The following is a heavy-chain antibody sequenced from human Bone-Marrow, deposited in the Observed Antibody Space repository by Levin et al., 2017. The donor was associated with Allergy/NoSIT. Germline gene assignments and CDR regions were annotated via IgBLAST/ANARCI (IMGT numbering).Heavy chain of an antibody. CDR2: ISPYNSKT. CDR3: AKGPLPYPLFDP. V-gene: IGHV1-18*01. J-gene: IGHJ5*02. D-gene: IGHD2-2*01. Sequence: GESLKISCKASGYRFSAYGISWVRKAPGQGLEWMGWISPYNSKTHYVQKFQGRVTMTADTSTSTAYMELRSLRSDDTAVYYCAKGPLPYPLFDPWGQGTLVTVSS. CDR1: GYRFSAYG.